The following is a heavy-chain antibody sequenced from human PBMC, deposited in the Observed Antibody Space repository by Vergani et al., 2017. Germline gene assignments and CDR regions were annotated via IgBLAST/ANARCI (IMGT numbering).Heavy chain of an antibody. Sequence: EVQLLESGGGLVQPGGSRRLSCAGAGFTFDTYTMAYVRQAPGKGLEWVATISSGGGDIFYADSVKGRFTISRDNSKNTPFLQMNSLKDEATAVYYCTSAWGLYYLHGEYFQYWGQGTLVSVSS. D-gene: IGHD3-10*01. J-gene: IGHJ1*01. CDR3: TSAWGLYYLHGEYFQY. CDR2: ISSGGGDI. V-gene: IGHV3-23*01. CDR1: GFTFDTYT.